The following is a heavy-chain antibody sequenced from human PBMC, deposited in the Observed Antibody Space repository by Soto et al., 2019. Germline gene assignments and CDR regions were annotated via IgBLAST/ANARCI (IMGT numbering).Heavy chain of an antibody. V-gene: IGHV4-34*01. CDR2: INHSAST. CDR3: ARENRRRYPIDY. D-gene: IGHD3-9*01. J-gene: IGHJ4*02. Sequence: QVQLQQWGAGLLKPSETLSLTCAVYGGSFSGYYWSWIRQPPGKGLEWIGEINHSASTNYNPSLKSRVTISVDTSKNQFSLKLSSVTAADTAVYYCARENRRRYPIDYWGQGTLVTVSS. CDR1: GGSFSGYY.